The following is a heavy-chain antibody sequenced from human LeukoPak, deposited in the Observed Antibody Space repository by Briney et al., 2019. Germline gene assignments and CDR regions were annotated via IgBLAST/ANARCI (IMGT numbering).Heavy chain of an antibody. D-gene: IGHD5-18*01. Sequence: GGSLRLSCEVFGFTFSTSAMSWVRQAPGKGLEWVSGIRASDDTTYYVDSVKGRFTVSRDNAKNSLYLQMNSLRAEDTALYYCAKDRGSGYGYGLDYWGQGTLVTVSS. CDR1: GFTFSTSA. CDR3: AKDRGSGYGYGLDY. V-gene: IGHV3-23*01. CDR2: IRASDDTT. J-gene: IGHJ4*02.